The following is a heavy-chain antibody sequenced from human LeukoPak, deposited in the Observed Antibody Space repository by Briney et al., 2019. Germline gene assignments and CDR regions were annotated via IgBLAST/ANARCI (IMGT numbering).Heavy chain of an antibody. CDR2: INPNSGGT. J-gene: IGHJ5*02. D-gene: IGHD6-6*01. Sequence: GASVKVSCKASGYTFTGYHMHWVRQAPGQGLEWMGWINPNSGGTNYAQKFQGRVTMTRDTSISTAYMELSRLRSDDTAVYYCARGGIRGSSSSRHNWFDPWGQGTLVTVSS. CDR3: ARGGIRGSSSSRHNWFDP. CDR1: GYTFTGYH. V-gene: IGHV1-2*02.